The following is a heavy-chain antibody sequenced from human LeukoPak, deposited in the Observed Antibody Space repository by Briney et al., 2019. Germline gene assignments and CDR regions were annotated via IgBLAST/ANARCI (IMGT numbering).Heavy chain of an antibody. Sequence: ASVKVSCKASGYTFTGYYMHWVRQAPGQGLEWMGWINPNSGGTNYAQKFQGRVTMTSDTSISTAYMELSRLRSDDTAVYYCARGLPRIAAAGTRSWFDPWGQGTLVTVSS. CDR3: ARGLPRIAAAGTRSWFDP. J-gene: IGHJ5*02. V-gene: IGHV1-2*02. D-gene: IGHD6-13*01. CDR1: GYTFTGYY. CDR2: INPNSGGT.